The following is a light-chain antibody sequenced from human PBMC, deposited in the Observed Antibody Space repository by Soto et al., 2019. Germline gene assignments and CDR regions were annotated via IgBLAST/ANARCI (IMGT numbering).Light chain of an antibody. V-gene: IGLV2-8*01. Sequence: QSALTQPPSASGSPGQSVTISCTGTSSDVGLYNYISWYQQHPGKAPKLIIYEVTKRPSGVPDRFSGSKSGNTASLTVSGLQAEDEADYHCSSDAGSSRYVFGTGTKLTVL. CDR1: SSDVGLYNY. CDR3: SSDAGSSRYV. J-gene: IGLJ1*01. CDR2: EVT.